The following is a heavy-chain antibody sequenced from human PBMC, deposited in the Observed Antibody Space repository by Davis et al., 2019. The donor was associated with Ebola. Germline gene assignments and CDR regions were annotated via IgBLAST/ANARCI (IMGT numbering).Heavy chain of an antibody. CDR2: FYYRGST. V-gene: IGHV4-59*01. D-gene: IGHD3-9*01. J-gene: IGHJ6*04. CDR1: GGSTSPYF. Sequence: SETLSLTCAVSGGSTSPYFLRLIRQPPGQGLEWIGSFYYRGSTNYNHSLKSRVTISEDTSKNQFSLKLSSVTAADTAVYYFARGVTDILTGFVDVWGKGTTVTVSS. CDR3: ARGVTDILTGFVDV.